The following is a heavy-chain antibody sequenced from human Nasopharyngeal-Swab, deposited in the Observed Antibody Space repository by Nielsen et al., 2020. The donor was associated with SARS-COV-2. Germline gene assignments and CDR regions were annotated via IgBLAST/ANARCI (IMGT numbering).Heavy chain of an antibody. D-gene: IGHD3-3*01. J-gene: IGHJ6*02. V-gene: IGHV4-34*01. CDR3: ARDNFWRGHYHV. Sequence: SETLSLTCAVYGGSFSGYYWSWSRQPPGKGLEWIGEINHSGSTTYNPSLKSRVTISVDTSKNQFSLKLSSVTAADPAVYYCARDNFWRGHYHVWGQGTTVTVSS. CDR2: INHSGST. CDR1: GGSFSGYY.